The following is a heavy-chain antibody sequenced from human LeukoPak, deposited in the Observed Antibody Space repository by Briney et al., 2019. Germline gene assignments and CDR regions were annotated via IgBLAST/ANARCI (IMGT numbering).Heavy chain of an antibody. CDR2: IDPSDSYT. J-gene: IGHJ5*02. CDR3: ARHGDKWNDVHWFDP. Sequence: GESLRISCKGSGYSFTSYWISWVRQMPGKGLEWMGRIDPSDSYTNYSPSFQGHVTISADKSISTAYLQWSSLKASDTAMYYCARHGDKWNDVHWFDPWGQGTLVTVSS. CDR1: GYSFTSYW. D-gene: IGHD1-1*01. V-gene: IGHV5-10-1*01.